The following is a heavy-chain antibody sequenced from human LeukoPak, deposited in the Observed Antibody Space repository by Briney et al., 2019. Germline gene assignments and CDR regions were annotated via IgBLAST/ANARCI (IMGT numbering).Heavy chain of an antibody. CDR2: IYTSGSI. CDR3: ARDHDYYDSSGPVPAWYFDL. V-gene: IGHV4-61*02. D-gene: IGHD3-22*01. J-gene: IGHJ2*01. Sequence: SETLSLTCTVSGGSISSGSYYWSWIRQPAGKGLEWIGRIYTSGSINYNPSLKSRVTMSVDTSKNQFSLKLSSVTAADTAVYYCARDHDYYDSSGPVPAWYFDLWGRGTLVTVSS. CDR1: GGSISSGSYY.